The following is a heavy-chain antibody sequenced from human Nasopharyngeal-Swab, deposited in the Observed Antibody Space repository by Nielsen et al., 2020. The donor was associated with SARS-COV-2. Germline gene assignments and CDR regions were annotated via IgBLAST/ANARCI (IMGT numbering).Heavy chain of an antibody. V-gene: IGHV3-23*01. CDR3: AKAPYLRGLDV. D-gene: IGHD2-21*01. J-gene: IGHJ6*02. CDR1: GFTFSSYA. CDR2: ISGSGDTT. Sequence: GESLKISCEASGFTFSSYAMSWVHQAPGKGLEWVSIISGSGDTTYYADSVKDRFTISRDNSKNTLYMQTNSLRVEDTAVYYCAKAPYLRGLDVWGPGTTVTVSS.